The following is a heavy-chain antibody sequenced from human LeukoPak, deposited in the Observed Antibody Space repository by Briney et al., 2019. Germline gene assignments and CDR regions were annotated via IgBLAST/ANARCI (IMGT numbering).Heavy chain of an antibody. J-gene: IGHJ4*02. Sequence: SETLSLTCTVSGGSTSSYYWSWIRQPPGKGLEWIGYIYYSGTTYYNPSLKSRVTLSPDTSKNQFSLKLSSVTAADTAVYYCARVGEFDYWGQGTQVTVSS. CDR3: ARVGEFDY. V-gene: IGHV4-59*08. CDR1: GGSTSSYY. D-gene: IGHD3-10*01. CDR2: IYYSGTT.